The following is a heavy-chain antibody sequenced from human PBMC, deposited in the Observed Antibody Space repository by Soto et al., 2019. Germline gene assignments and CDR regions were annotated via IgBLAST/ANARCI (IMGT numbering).Heavy chain of an antibody. D-gene: IGHD6-13*01. Sequence: EVQLLESGGGLVQPGGSLRLSCAASGFTFSSYAMSWVRQAPGKGLEWVSAISGSGGSTYYADSVKGRFTISRDNSKNTLYPQMNSLSAEDTAVYYCAKVEGIAPALPLDYWGQGTLVTVSS. CDR2: ISGSGGST. V-gene: IGHV3-23*01. CDR1: GFTFSSYA. CDR3: AKVEGIAPALPLDY. J-gene: IGHJ4*02.